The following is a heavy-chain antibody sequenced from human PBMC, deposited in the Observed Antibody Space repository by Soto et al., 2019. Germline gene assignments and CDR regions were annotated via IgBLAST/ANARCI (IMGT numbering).Heavy chain of an antibody. CDR2: ISSNGGST. V-gene: IGHV3-64*01. CDR3: ARGPFPSDYYDSSGHNWFDP. CDR1: GFTFSSYA. J-gene: IGHJ5*02. D-gene: IGHD3-22*01. Sequence: GGSLRLSCAASGFTFSSYAMHWVRQAPGKGLEYVSAISSNGGSTYYANSVKGRFTISRDNSKNTLYLQMGSLRAEDMAVYYCARGPFPSDYYDSSGHNWFDPWGQGTLVTVSS.